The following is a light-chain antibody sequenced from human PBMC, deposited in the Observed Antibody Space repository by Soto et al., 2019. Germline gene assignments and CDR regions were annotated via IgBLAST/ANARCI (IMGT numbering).Light chain of an antibody. CDR1: QSVSSN. CDR2: GAS. V-gene: IGKV3-15*01. CDR3: QQYNSWPPKYT. Sequence: EIVMTQSPATLSVSPGERATLSCRASQSVSSNLAWYQQKPGQAPRLLIYGASTRATGIPARFSGSGSGTELTLTINNLQSEDFAVYYCQQYNSWPPKYTFGQGTKLEIK. J-gene: IGKJ2*01.